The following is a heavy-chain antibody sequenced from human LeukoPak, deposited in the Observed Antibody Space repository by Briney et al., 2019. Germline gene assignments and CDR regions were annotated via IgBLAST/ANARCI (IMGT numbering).Heavy chain of an antibody. CDR3: ARDGYDYVWGSYRLLLDY. D-gene: IGHD3-16*02. J-gene: IGHJ4*02. CDR2: INHSGST. Sequence: SETLSLTCAVYGGSFSGYYWSWIRQPPGKGPEWIGEINHSGSTNYNPSLKSRVTISVDTSKNQFSLKLSSVTAADTAVYYCARDGYDYVWGSYRLLLDYWGQGTLVTVSS. CDR1: GGSFSGYY. V-gene: IGHV4-34*01.